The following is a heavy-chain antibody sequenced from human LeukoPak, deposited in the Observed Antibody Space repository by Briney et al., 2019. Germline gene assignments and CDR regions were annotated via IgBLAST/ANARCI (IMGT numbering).Heavy chain of an antibody. V-gene: IGHV1-18*01. J-gene: IGHJ6*02. D-gene: IGHD2-15*01. Sequence: ASVKVSCKASGHTFITYGISWVRQAPGQGLEWVGWISAYNGDTKYARKVQGRVILTTDTSTSTAYLELRSLRSDDTAQYYCARDCSGGSCSSDKYYFYALDVWGQGTAVTVSS. CDR2: ISAYNGDT. CDR1: GHTFITYG. CDR3: ARDCSGGSCSSDKYYFYALDV.